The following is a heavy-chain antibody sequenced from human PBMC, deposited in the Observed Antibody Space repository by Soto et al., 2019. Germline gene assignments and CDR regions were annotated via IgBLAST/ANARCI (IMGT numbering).Heavy chain of an antibody. Sequence: SETLSLTCAVYGGSFSGYYWSWIRQPPGKGLEWIGEINHSGSTNYNPSLKSRVIISVDRSKNQFSLKLTSVTAADTAVYYCARDPAPWGQGTLVTVSS. CDR1: GGSFSGYY. CDR2: INHSGST. J-gene: IGHJ5*02. CDR3: ARDPAP. V-gene: IGHV4-34*01.